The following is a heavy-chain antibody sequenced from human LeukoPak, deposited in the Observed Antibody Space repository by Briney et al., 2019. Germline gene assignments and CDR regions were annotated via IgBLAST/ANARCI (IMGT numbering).Heavy chain of an antibody. Sequence: GGSLRLSCAASGFTFRSYAMSWVRQAPGKGLEWVSAISGSGGSTYYTDSVKGRFTISRDNSKNTLYLQMSSLRAEDTAVYYCAKDRYFDFWRSWFDPWGQGTLVTVSS. CDR1: GFTFRSYA. J-gene: IGHJ5*02. D-gene: IGHD3-3*01. CDR3: AKDRYFDFWRSWFDP. CDR2: ISGSGGST. V-gene: IGHV3-23*01.